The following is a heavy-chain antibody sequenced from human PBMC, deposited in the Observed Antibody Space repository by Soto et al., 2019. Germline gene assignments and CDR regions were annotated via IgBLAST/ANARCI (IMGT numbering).Heavy chain of an antibody. CDR2: ISGSGGST. CDR1: GFTFSSYA. J-gene: IGHJ6*04. V-gene: IGHV3-23*01. CDR3: AKDLYIAERRRNYYYYYGMEG. Sequence: GGSLRLSCAASGFTFSSYAMGWVRQAPGNGLEWVSAISGSGGSTYYADSVKDRFTISRDNSKNTLYLQMNSLRAEDTDVYYCAKDLYIAERRRNYYYYYGMEGGGKG. D-gene: IGHD6-13*01.